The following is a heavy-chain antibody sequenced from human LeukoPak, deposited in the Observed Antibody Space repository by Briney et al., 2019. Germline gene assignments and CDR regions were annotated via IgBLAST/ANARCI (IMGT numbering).Heavy chain of an antibody. CDR2: ISYDGSNK. V-gene: IGHV3-30-3*01. CDR1: GFTFSSYA. CDR3: ARGGSEESEGSYYYYGMDV. Sequence: GRSLRFSCAASGFTFSSYAMPWVRQAPGKGLEWVAVISYDGSNKYYADSVKGRFTISRDNSKNTLYLQMNSLRAEDTAVYYCARGGSEESEGSYYYYGMDVWGQGTTVTVSS. D-gene: IGHD2-15*01. J-gene: IGHJ6*02.